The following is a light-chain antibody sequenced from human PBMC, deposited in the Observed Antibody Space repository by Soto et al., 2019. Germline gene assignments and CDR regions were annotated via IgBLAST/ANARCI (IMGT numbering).Light chain of an antibody. J-gene: IGKJ3*01. CDR3: QQDGSSPLFT. CDR1: QSVSSSY. V-gene: IGKV3-20*01. CDR2: GAS. Sequence: EIVLTQSPGTLSLSPGERATLFCRASQSVSSSYLAWYQQKPGQAPRLLIYGASSRATGIPDRFSGSGSGTDFTLTISRLEPEDFAVYYCQQDGSSPLFTFGPGTKVDIK.